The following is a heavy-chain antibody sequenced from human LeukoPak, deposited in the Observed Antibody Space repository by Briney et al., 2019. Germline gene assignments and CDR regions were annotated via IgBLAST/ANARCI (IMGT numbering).Heavy chain of an antibody. CDR1: GGSISSYY. V-gene: IGHV4-59*01. CDR3: ARPYDYGVHDAFDI. CDR2: IYYSGST. D-gene: IGHD4-17*01. J-gene: IGHJ3*02. Sequence: PSETLSLTSTASGGSISSYYWSWIRQPPGKGLEWIGYIYYSGSTNYNPSLKSRVTISVDTSKNQFSLKLSSVTAADTAVYYCARPYDYGVHDAFDIWGQGTMVTVSS.